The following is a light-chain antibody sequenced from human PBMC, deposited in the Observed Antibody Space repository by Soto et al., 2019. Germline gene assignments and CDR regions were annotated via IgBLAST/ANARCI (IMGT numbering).Light chain of an antibody. V-gene: IGLV2-14*01. CDR1: SSDVGGYNY. Sequence: QSALTQPASVSGSPGQSITLSCTGTSSDVGGYNYVSWYQQHPGKAPKLMIYEVTNRPSGVSNRFSGSKSGNTASLTISGLQAEDEADYYCSSYTSSSTLVFGGGTKRPS. J-gene: IGLJ2*01. CDR3: SSYTSSSTLV. CDR2: EVT.